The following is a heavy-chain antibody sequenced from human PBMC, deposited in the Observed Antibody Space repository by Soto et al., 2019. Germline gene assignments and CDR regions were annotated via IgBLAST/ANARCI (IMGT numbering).Heavy chain of an antibody. V-gene: IGHV4-59*01. J-gene: IGHJ4*02. Sequence: SETLSLTCTVSGGSMSSYYWSWIRQPPGKGLEWIGYIYYSGSTKYNPSLKSRVTISVETSKNQFSLKLSSVTAADTAVYYCARVDIVGIGPTPFFDHWGQGTLVTVSS. CDR2: IYYSGST. CDR3: ARVDIVGIGPTPFFDH. D-gene: IGHD5-12*01. CDR1: GGSMSSYY.